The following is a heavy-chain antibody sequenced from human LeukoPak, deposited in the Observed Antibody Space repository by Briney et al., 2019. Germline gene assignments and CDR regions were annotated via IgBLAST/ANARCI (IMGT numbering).Heavy chain of an antibody. CDR1: GGSISSYY. CDR2: IYYSGST. CDR3: ARRDSTGYYQY. D-gene: IGHD3-22*01. V-gene: IGHV4-59*01. J-gene: IGHJ4*02. Sequence: MTSETLSLTCTVSGGSISSYYWSWIRQPPGKGLEWIGYIYYSGSTNYNASLKSRVSISVDTSKNQLSLKLSSVTAADTAVYYCARRDSTGYYQYWGQGTLVTVSS.